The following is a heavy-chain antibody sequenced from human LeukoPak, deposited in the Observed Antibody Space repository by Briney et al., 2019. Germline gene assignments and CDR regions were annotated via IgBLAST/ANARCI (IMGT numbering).Heavy chain of an antibody. CDR3: SEGYFEPFAH. D-gene: IGHD2/OR15-2a*01. CDR2: LSYTGKT. J-gene: IGHJ4*02. CDR1: GASFSSSH. Sequence: PSEPLSLTCVVSGASFSSSHWNWVRQLPGKRLEWIDCLSYTGKTDYNPSLTSRVAISLGTSKNQVSLKLRSVTAADTAVYYCSEGYFEPFAHWGQGILVTVSS. V-gene: IGHV4-59*01.